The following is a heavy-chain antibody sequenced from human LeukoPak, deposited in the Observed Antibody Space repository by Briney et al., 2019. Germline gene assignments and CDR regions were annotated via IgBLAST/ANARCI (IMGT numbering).Heavy chain of an antibody. CDR1: GDSISSGYY. Sequence: SETLSLTCAVSGDSISSGYYWGWIRQPPGKGLEWIGSIYHSGNTYYNPSLKSRVTISVDTSKNQFSLKLSSVTAADTAVYYCAKVQRRYDSSGYYYDHYYYYYMDVWGKGTTVTVSS. V-gene: IGHV4-38-2*01. CDR2: IYHSGNT. J-gene: IGHJ6*03. D-gene: IGHD3-22*01. CDR3: AKVQRRYDSSGYYYDHYYYYYMDV.